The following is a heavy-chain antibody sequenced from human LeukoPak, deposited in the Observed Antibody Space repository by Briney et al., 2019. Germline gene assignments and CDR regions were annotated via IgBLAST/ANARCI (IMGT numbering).Heavy chain of an antibody. CDR3: ARGYYLDLGSFDC. V-gene: IGHV3-30*01. CDR1: GFHFRTYA. J-gene: IGHJ4*02. D-gene: IGHD3-10*01. CDR2: ISYDANTE. Sequence: GGSLRLSCAASGFHFRTYAMHWVRQAPGKGLEWISIISYDANTEYYADSVKGRFSVSRDNSENTLFLQMNSLRPEDTAVYFCARGYYLDLGSFDCWGQGALVTVSS.